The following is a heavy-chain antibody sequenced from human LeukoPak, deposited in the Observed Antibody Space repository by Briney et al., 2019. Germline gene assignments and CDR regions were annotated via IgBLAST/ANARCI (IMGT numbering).Heavy chain of an antibody. J-gene: IGHJ4*02. CDR1: GFTFSSYW. Sequence: GGSLRLSCAASGFTFSSYWMSWVRQAPGKGLEWVANIKQDGSEKYYVDSVKGRFTISRDNAKNSLDLQMNSLRAEDTAVYYCARGDYYDSSGYYHYWGQGTLVTVSS. V-gene: IGHV3-7*01. D-gene: IGHD3-22*01. CDR3: ARGDYYDSSGYYHY. CDR2: IKQDGSEK.